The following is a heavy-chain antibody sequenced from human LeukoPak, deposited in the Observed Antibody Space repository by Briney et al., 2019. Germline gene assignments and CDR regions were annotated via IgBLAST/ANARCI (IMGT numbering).Heavy chain of an antibody. Sequence: GGSLRLSCAASGFTFSSYGMHWGRQAPGKGLEWVAFIRYDGSNKYYADSVKGRFTISRDNSKNTLYLQMNSLRAEDTAVYYCAKEPAAIRGDFDYWGQGTLVTVSS. CDR3: AKEPAAIRGDFDY. D-gene: IGHD2-2*02. J-gene: IGHJ4*02. V-gene: IGHV3-30*02. CDR1: GFTFSSYG. CDR2: IRYDGSNK.